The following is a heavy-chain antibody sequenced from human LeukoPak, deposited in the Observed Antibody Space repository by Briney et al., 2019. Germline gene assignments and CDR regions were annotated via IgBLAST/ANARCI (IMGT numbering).Heavy chain of an antibody. D-gene: IGHD3-22*01. J-gene: IGHJ4*02. CDR2: ISAYNGNT. V-gene: IGHV1-18*01. CDR1: GYTFTSYG. CDR3: ARDRTYYYDSSGYYAYPRFDY. Sequence: ASVKVSCKASGYTFTSYGISWVRQAPGQGLEWMGWISAYNGNTNYAQKLQGRVTMTTDTSTSTAYMELRSPRSDDTAVYYCARDRTYYYDSSGYYAYPRFDYWGQGTLVTVSS.